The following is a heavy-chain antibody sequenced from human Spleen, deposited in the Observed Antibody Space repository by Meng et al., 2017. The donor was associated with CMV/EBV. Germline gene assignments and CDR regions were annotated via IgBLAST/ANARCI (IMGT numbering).Heavy chain of an antibody. CDR3: ARDLSGYRGFGVRYFDL. CDR2: ISGSGGST. Sequence: GGSLRLSCAASGFTFSSYAMSWVRQAPGKGLEWVSAISGSGGSTYYADSVKGRFTISRDNSKNTLYLQMNSLRAEDTAVYYCARDLSGYRGFGVRYFDLWGRGTLVTVSS. V-gene: IGHV3-23*01. D-gene: IGHD3-10*01. J-gene: IGHJ2*01. CDR1: GFTFSSYA.